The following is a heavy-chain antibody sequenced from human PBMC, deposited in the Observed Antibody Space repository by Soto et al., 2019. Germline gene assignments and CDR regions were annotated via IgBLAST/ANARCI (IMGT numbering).Heavy chain of an antibody. CDR3: TKDAEAYDFAFDK. J-gene: IGHJ3*02. D-gene: IGHD3-3*01. CDR1: GFSFSNYG. Sequence: EVQLLESGGGLVQPGGSLRLSCATSGFSFSNYGRNWVRQAPGKGLEWVSGITKTGRSTFIADSVRGRFTISRDNLKNIMYLQMNSLRVDDTALYYCTKDAEAYDFAFDKWGQGTMVTVTS. V-gene: IGHV3-23*01. CDR2: ITKTGRST.